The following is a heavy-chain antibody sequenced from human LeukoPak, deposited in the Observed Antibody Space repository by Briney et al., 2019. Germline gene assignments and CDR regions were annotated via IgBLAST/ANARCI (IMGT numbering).Heavy chain of an antibody. D-gene: IGHD6-19*01. CDR3: ARDRRSDFGSGWYYFDY. V-gene: IGHV1-24*01. Sequence: ASVKVSCKVSGYTLTELSMHWVRQAPGKGLEWMGGFDPEDGETIYAQKFQGRVTMTEDTSTDTAYMELSSLRSEDTAVYYCARDRRSDFGSGWYYFDYWGQGTLVTVSS. CDR2: FDPEDGET. CDR1: GYTLTELS. J-gene: IGHJ4*02.